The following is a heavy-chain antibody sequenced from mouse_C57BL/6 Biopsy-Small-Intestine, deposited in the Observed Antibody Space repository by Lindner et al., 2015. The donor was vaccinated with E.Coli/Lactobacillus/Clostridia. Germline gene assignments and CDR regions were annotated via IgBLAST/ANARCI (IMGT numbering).Heavy chain of an antibody. D-gene: IGHD2-5*01. CDR1: GFTFSDYG. J-gene: IGHJ3*01. CDR2: ISSGSSTI. Sequence: VQLQESGGGLVKPGGSLKLSCAASGFTFSDYGMHWVRQAPEKGLEWVAYISSGSSTIYYADTVKGRFTISRDNAKNTLFLQMTTLRSEDTAVYYCATYYTTYGGLAYWGQGTLVTVSA. CDR3: ATYYTTYGGLAY. V-gene: IGHV5-17*01.